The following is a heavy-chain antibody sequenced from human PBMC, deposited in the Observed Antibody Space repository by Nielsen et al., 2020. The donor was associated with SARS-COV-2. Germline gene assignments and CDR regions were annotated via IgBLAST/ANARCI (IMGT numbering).Heavy chain of an antibody. V-gene: IGHV4-59*01. Sequence: SETLSLTCTVSRGSISSYYWSWIRQPPGKGLEWIGYIYYSGSTNYNPSLKSRVTISVDTSKNQFSLKLSSVTAADTAVYYCARDSVGATTLSFDYWGQGTLVTVSS. CDR2: IYYSGST. CDR1: RGSISSYY. CDR3: ARDSVGATTLSFDY. J-gene: IGHJ4*02. D-gene: IGHD1-26*01.